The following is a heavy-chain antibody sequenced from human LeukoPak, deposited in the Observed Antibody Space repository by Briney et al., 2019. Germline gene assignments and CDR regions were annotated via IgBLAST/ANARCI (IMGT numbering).Heavy chain of an antibody. Sequence: GGSLRLSCAASGFTFGSYGMHWVRQAPGKGLEWVAFIRYDGSNKYYADSVKGRFTISRDNSKNTLYLQMNSLRAEDTAVYYCAKDVSIAAPYFDYWGQGTLVTVSS. D-gene: IGHD6-6*01. CDR2: IRYDGSNK. V-gene: IGHV3-30*02. J-gene: IGHJ4*02. CDR3: AKDVSIAAPYFDY. CDR1: GFTFGSYG.